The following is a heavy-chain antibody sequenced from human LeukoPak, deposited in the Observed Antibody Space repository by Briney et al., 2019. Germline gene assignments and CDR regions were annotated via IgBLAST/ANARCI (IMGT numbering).Heavy chain of an antibody. V-gene: IGHV3-30*02. D-gene: IGHD2-2*01. CDR2: IRYDGSNK. Sequence: GGSLRLSCAASGFTFSSYGMHWVRQAPGKGLEWVAFIRYDGSNKYYADSVKGRFTISRDNSKNTLYLQMNSLRAEDTAVYYCAKGQNYCSSTSCYESGWFDPWGQGTLVTVSS. J-gene: IGHJ5*02. CDR1: GFTFSSYG. CDR3: AKGQNYCSSTSCYESGWFDP.